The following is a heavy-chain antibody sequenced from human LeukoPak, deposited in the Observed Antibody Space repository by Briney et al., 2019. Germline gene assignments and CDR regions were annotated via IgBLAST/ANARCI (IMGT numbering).Heavy chain of an antibody. CDR3: ARALRYSSGWALDY. V-gene: IGHV6-1*01. CDR1: GDSVSSNSAT. D-gene: IGHD6-25*01. CDR2: TYYRSKWHN. J-gene: IGHJ4*02. Sequence: SQTLSLTCAISGDSVSSNSATWNWIRQSPSGGLEWLGRTYYRSKWHNDYAVSVKSRITIKPDTSKNQFSLQLNSVTPEDTAVYFSARALRYSSGWALDYWGQGTLVTVSS.